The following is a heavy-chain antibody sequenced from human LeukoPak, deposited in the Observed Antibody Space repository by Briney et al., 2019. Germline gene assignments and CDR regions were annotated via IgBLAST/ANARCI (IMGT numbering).Heavy chain of an antibody. CDR3: ARERNYYGMDV. Sequence: GGSLRLSCAASGFTFSYHWMTWVRQAPGKGLEWVANIKNDGAVKNYVDSVKGRFTISRDNAKNSLYLQMNSLRAEDTAVYYCARERNYYGMDVWGQGTTVTVSS. CDR1: GFTFSYHW. V-gene: IGHV3-7*01. J-gene: IGHJ6*02. CDR2: IKNDGAVK.